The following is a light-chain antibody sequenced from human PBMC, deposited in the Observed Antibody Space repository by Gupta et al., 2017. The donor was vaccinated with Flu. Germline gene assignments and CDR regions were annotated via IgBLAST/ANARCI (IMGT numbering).Light chain of an antibody. J-gene: IGLJ3*02. CDR3: QIWNRGTDHPGL. CDR2: NDS. Sequence: SYVVTQPPSLSVAPGQTATITCGGNNIGGKSVHWYQQRPGQAPVLVVYNDSDRPSGIPERFSGSNSGNTATLTVTRVEAGDEADYYCQIWNRGTDHPGLFGGGTKLTVL. CDR1: NIGGKS. V-gene: IGLV3-21*02.